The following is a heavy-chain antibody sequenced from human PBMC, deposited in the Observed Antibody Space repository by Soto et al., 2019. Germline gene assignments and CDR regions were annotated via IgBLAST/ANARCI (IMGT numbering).Heavy chain of an antibody. CDR1: GYSFTSYW. CDR2: IYPGDSDT. V-gene: IGHV5-51*01. D-gene: IGHD3-10*01. CDR3: AILLLWFGEGDAFDI. Sequence: PGESLKISCKGSGYSFTSYWSGWVSQMPGKGLEWMGIIYPGDSDTRYSPSFQGQVTISADKSISTAYLQWSSLKASDTAMYYCAILLLWFGEGDAFDIWGQGTMVTGSS. J-gene: IGHJ3*02.